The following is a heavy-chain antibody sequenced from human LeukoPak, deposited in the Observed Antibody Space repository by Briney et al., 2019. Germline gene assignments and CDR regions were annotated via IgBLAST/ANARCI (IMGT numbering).Heavy chain of an antibody. D-gene: IGHD3-10*01. CDR1: GFTFSGYS. V-gene: IGHV3-21*01. J-gene: IGHJ4*02. CDR2: ITSSSRSI. CDR3: AAGDLANPLRY. Sequence: GGSLRLSCTASGFTFSGYSMNWVRQAPGKGLEWVSSITSSSRSISYADSVKGRFTISRDNAKNSLYLQMNSLRPADSAVYYCAAGDLANPLRYWGQGTLVTVSS.